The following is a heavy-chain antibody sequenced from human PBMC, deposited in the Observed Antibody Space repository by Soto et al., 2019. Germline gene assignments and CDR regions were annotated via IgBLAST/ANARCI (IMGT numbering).Heavy chain of an antibody. D-gene: IGHD5-12*01. CDR1: CGSIIDYY. V-gene: IGHV4-4*07. J-gene: IGHJ4*02. Sequence: PSETLSLTCTVSCGSIIDYYWGWIRQTAGKGLEGIERTYISGSTAYNPSLNSRVTISIDTSKNQFYLKVTSMTAADTAVYYCARERREEIHDGYDLDCWGQGTLVTVS. CDR2: TYISGST. CDR3: ARERREEIHDGYDLDC.